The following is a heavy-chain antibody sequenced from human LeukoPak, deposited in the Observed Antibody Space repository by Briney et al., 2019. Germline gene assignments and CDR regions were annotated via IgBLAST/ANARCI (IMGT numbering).Heavy chain of an antibody. CDR1: GSTFGSYV. CDR2: IIPIFGTA. CDR3: AKEGDTALVTGYFDL. V-gene: IGHV1-69*13. D-gene: IGHD5-18*01. Sequence: SVKISCKASGSTFGSYVISWVRQAPGQGLEWMGGIIPIFGTAHYAQKFQGRLTITADESTSTVYMEMSSLRSEDTAMYYCAKEGDTALVTGYFDLWGRGTLVTVSS. J-gene: IGHJ2*01.